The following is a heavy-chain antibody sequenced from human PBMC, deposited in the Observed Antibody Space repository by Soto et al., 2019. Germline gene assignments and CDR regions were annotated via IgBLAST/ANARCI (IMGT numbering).Heavy chain of an antibody. J-gene: IGHJ4*02. CDR3: ARQVEQNHSFDY. Sequence: SETLSLTCTVSGGSISSSSYYWGWIRQPPGKGLEWIGSIYYSGSTYYNPSLKSRVTISVDTSKNQFSLKLSSVTAADTAVYYCARQVEQNHSFDYWGQGTLVTVSS. CDR1: GGSISSSSYY. V-gene: IGHV4-39*01. CDR2: IYYSGST. D-gene: IGHD6-13*01.